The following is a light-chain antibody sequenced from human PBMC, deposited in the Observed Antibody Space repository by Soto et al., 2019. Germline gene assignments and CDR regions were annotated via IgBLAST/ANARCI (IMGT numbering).Light chain of an antibody. CDR1: SSNIGSNS. CDR3: AVWDDNLNAYV. CDR2: TNY. J-gene: IGLJ1*01. Sequence: VLTQPPSASGTPGQRVPVSCSGSSSNIGSNSVNWYQQLPGTAPKLLIYTNYQRPSGVPDRFSGSKSGTSASLAISGLQSEDEADYYCAVWDDNLNAYVFGTGTKVTVL. V-gene: IGLV1-44*01.